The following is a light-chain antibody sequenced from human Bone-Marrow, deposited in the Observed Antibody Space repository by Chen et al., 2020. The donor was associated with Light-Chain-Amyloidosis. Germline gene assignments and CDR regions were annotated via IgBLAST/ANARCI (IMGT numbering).Light chain of an antibody. CDR3: CSYCGRTTVVL. Sequence: QSALTQPAYVSGSPGQSITISCTGTVNDVGGYNLVSWYQQHPGKATKIIIDEGAQRPSGISHRFSGAKSGNAASLTISGLQAEDESDVYCCSYCGRTTVVLFGGGTKLTVL. CDR2: EGA. J-gene: IGLJ2*01. CDR1: VNDVGGYNL. V-gene: IGLV2-23*03.